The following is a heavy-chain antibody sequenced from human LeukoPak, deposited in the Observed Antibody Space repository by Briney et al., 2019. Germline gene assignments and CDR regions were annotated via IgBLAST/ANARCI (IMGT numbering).Heavy chain of an antibody. V-gene: IGHV3-66*01. CDR2: IYTGETT. D-gene: IGHD6-19*01. CDR3: AKVGAVAAVEN. J-gene: IGHJ4*02. CDR1: GFTVSSKY. Sequence: GGSLRLSCAASGFTVSSKYMSWVRQAPGKGLEWVSVIYTGETTYYADSVKGRFTISRDNSKNTLYLQMDGLRVEDTAVYYCAKVGAVAAVENWGQGTLVTVSS.